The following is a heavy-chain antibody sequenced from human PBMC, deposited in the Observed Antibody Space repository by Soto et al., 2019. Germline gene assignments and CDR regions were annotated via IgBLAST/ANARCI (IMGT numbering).Heavy chain of an antibody. CDR1: GFTFSSYE. V-gene: IGHV3-48*03. D-gene: IGHD4-17*01. J-gene: IGHJ4*02. CDR2: ISSSGSII. Sequence: GGSLRLSCAASGFTFSSYEMNWVRQSPGKGLEWVSYISSSGSIIYYADSVKGRFTISRDNAKNSLYLQMNSLRAEDTALYYCARDSMQYGDYFDYWGQGTLVTVSS. CDR3: ARDSMQYGDYFDY.